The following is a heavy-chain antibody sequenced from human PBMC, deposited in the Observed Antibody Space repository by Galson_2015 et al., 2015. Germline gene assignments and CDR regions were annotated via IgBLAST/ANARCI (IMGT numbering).Heavy chain of an antibody. CDR1: GFTFSNYW. CDR2: IKQDGSEK. Sequence: SLRLSCAASGFTFSNYWMSWVRQAPGKGLEWVANIKQDGSEKYYVDSVKGRFTISRDNAKNSLYLQTNSLRAEDTAIYYCASQTWTGYFDYWGQGILVTVSS. D-gene: IGHD3-10*01. J-gene: IGHJ4*02. V-gene: IGHV3-7*03. CDR3: ASQTWTGYFDY.